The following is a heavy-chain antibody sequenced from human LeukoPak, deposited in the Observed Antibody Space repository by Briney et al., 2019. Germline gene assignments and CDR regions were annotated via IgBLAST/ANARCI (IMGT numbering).Heavy chain of an antibody. CDR2: ISLSGGYT. CDR1: GFTFSNYA. V-gene: IGHV3-23*01. CDR3: AKDIRDSGNYGWFVP. Sequence: PGGSLRLSCAASGFTFSNYAMSWVRQAPGKGLEWVSPISLSGGYTYYADSMKGRFTISRDNSKNTLYLQMNSLRAEDTALYYCAKDIRDSGNYGWFVPWGQGTLVTVSS. J-gene: IGHJ5*02. D-gene: IGHD1-26*01.